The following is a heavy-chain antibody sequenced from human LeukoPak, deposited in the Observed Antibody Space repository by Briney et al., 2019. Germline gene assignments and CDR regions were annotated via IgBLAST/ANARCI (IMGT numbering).Heavy chain of an antibody. CDR3: ASLAIWFGELLSPRDFDY. J-gene: IGHJ4*02. CDR1: GFTFSSYA. CDR2: ISGSGGST. Sequence: PGGSLRLSCAASGFTFSSYAMSWVRQAPGKGLEWVSAISGSGGSTYYADSVKGRFTISRDNSKNTLYLQMNSLRAEDTAVYYCASLAIWFGELLSPRDFDYWGQGTLVTVSS. V-gene: IGHV3-23*01. D-gene: IGHD3-10*01.